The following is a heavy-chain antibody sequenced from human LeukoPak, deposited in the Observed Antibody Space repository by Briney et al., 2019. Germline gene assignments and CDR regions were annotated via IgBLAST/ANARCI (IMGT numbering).Heavy chain of an antibody. Sequence: ASVKVSCKASGYTFTGYYMHWVRQAPGQGLEWMGWISAYNGNTNYAQKLQGRVTMTTDTSTSTAYMELRSLRSDDTAVYYCARDPQRRILTGYSPLDYWGQGTLVTVSS. V-gene: IGHV1-18*04. CDR1: GYTFTGYY. J-gene: IGHJ4*02. CDR2: ISAYNGNT. CDR3: ARDPQRRILTGYSPLDY. D-gene: IGHD3-9*01.